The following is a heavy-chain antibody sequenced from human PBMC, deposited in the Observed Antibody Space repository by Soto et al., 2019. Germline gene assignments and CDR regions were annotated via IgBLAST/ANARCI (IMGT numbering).Heavy chain of an antibody. D-gene: IGHD5-12*01. CDR1: GGTFSSYA. J-gene: IGHJ4*02. V-gene: IGHV1-69*13. CDR3: ASRCDYDVGRYFDY. CDR2: IIPIFGTA. Sequence: SVKVSCKASGGTFSSYAISWVRQAPGQGLEWMGGIIPIFGTANYAQKFQGRVTITADESRSTAYMELSSLRSEDTAVYYCASRCDYDVGRYFDYRGQGAPVPVSS.